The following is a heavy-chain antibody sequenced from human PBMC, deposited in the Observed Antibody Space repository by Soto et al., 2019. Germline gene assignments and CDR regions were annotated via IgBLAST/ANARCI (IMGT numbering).Heavy chain of an antibody. CDR2: IIPIFGTA. D-gene: IGHD3-22*01. CDR3: AREMKDYYDSSGYSAYYYYYGMDV. Sequence: SVKVSCKASGGTFSSYAISRVRQAPGQGLEWMGGIIPIFGTANYAQKFQGRVTITADESTSTAYMELSSLRSEDTAVYYCAREMKDYYDSSGYSAYYYYYGMDVWGQGTTVTVSS. CDR1: GGTFSSYA. J-gene: IGHJ6*02. V-gene: IGHV1-69*13.